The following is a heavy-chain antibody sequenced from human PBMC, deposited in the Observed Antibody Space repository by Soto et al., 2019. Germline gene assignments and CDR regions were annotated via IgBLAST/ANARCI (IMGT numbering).Heavy chain of an antibody. Sequence: SETLSLTCAVYGGFASSGSYYWSWIRQPPGKGLEWIGEMSHSGGTHFNPSLKSRVTISVDTSKNQFSLRMSSVTAADTALYYCARVERGTVTTVVDAFDIWGPGTMVTVSS. CDR1: GGFASSGSYY. J-gene: IGHJ3*02. CDR3: ARVERGTVTTVVDAFDI. D-gene: IGHD1-1*01. CDR2: MSHSGGT. V-gene: IGHV4-34*01.